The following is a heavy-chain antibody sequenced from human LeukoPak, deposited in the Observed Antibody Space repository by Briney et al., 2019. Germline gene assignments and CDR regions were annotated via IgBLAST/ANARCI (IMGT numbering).Heavy chain of an antibody. D-gene: IGHD6-13*01. CDR1: GGSISSGDYY. V-gene: IGHV4-30-4*08. J-gene: IGHJ3*02. CDR3: ARKPRSWSTGPFDI. Sequence: SQTLSLTCTVSGGSISSGDYYWSWIRQPPGKGLEWIGEINHSGSTNYNPSLKSRVTISVDTSKNQFSLKLSSVTAADTAVYYCARKPRSWSTGPFDIWGQGTMVTVSS. CDR2: INHSGST.